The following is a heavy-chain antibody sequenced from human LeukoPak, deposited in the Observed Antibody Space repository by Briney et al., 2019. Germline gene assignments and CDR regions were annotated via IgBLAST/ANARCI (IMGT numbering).Heavy chain of an antibody. D-gene: IGHD2-15*01. J-gene: IGHJ5*02. Sequence: RGSLRLSCTTSGLTFSNSDMTWVRQAPGKGLEWVSSITTTSSYIYYADSVRGRFTVSRDNARNSLYLQMDSLRPEDTAVYYCARSGCPGGSCYLRYSWLDLWGRGTLVTVSS. CDR2: ITTTSSYI. CDR1: GLTFSNSD. V-gene: IGHV3-21*01. CDR3: ARSGCPGGSCYLRYSWLDL.